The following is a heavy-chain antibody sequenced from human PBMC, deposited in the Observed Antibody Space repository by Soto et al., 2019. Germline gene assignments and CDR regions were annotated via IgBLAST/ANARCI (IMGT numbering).Heavy chain of an antibody. Sequence: QVQLVQSGAEVKKPGASVKVSCKASGYTFTSYGISWVRQAPGQGLEWMGWISSYNGNTNYAQMLQDRVTMPTDTSTTTAYMELRSLRSDDTAVYYCARVTDGSFNFDYWGRGTLVTVSS. D-gene: IGHD1-26*01. CDR1: GYTFTSYG. CDR2: ISSYNGNT. J-gene: IGHJ4*02. CDR3: ARVTDGSFNFDY. V-gene: IGHV1-18*01.